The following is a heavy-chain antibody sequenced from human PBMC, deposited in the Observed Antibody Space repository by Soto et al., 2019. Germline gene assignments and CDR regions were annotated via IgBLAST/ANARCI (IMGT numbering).Heavy chain of an antibody. Sequence: GGTLRLSCAASGFTLSRKGMHWVRQAPGRGLEWVAVISYDGSNKYYGDSVKGRFTISRDNSKHTVYLQMNSLRAEDTAVYYCAKDMLTGAGHHRRSLDTWGHGTTVT. CDR2: ISYDGSNK. CDR1: GFTLSRKG. D-gene: IGHD6-19*01. J-gene: IGHJ6*02. V-gene: IGHV3-30*18. CDR3: AKDMLTGAGHHRRSLDT.